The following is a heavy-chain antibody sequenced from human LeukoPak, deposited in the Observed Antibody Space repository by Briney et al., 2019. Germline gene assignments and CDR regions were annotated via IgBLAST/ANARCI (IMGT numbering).Heavy chain of an antibody. CDR3: AKEVGSGSYPTVDY. D-gene: IGHD1-26*01. CDR1: GFTFSSYA. CDR2: ISGSGGSP. V-gene: IGHV3-23*01. Sequence: GGSLRVSCAASGFTFSSYAMSWVRQAPGKGMEWVSAISGSGGSPYYADSVKGRFTISRDNSKNTLYLQMNSLRAEDTAVYYCAKEVGSGSYPTVDYWGQGTLVTVSS. J-gene: IGHJ4*02.